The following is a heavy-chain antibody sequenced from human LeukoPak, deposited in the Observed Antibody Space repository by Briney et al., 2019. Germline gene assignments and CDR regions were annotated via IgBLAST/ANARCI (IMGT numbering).Heavy chain of an antibody. D-gene: IGHD4-17*01. V-gene: IGHV3-30*18. J-gene: IGHJ4*02. CDR2: ISYDGSNK. Sequence: GGSLRLSCAASGFTFSSYGMHWVRQAPAKGLEWVAIISYDGSNKYYADSVKGRFTISRDNSKNTLYLQMNSLRAEDTAVYYCAKSTTVTQRGYFAYWGQGTLVTVSS. CDR1: GFTFSSYG. CDR3: AKSTTVTQRGYFAY.